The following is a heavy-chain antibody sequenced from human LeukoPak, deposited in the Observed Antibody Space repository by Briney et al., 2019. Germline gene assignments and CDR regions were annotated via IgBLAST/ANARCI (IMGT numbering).Heavy chain of an antibody. Sequence: SETLSLPCTVSGGSITSSSDYWGWIRQPPGKGLEWIGTIFYNGATQFNPSLKSRVTMSVDLSRNQFSLRLTSVTATDTAVYYCSRELRYDSRPPSPGYWGQGTLVTVTS. CDR1: GGSITSSSDY. CDR3: SRELRYDSRPPSPGY. CDR2: IFYNGAT. J-gene: IGHJ1*01. D-gene: IGHD3-22*01. V-gene: IGHV4-39*01.